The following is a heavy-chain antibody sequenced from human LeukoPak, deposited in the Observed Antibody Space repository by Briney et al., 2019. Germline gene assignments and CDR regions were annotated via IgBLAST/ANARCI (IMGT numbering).Heavy chain of an antibody. J-gene: IGHJ6*03. Sequence: SGPALVKPTQTLTLTCTFSGFSLSTSGMCVIWIRQPPVKALEWLARIDWDDDKYYSTSLKTRLTISKDTSKNQVVLTMTNMDPVDTATYYCARTIVAHTGNYYYYMDVWGKGTTVTVSS. CDR3: ARTIVAHTGNYYYYMDV. CDR2: IDWDDDK. V-gene: IGHV2-70*11. D-gene: IGHD5-12*01. CDR1: GFSLSTSGMC.